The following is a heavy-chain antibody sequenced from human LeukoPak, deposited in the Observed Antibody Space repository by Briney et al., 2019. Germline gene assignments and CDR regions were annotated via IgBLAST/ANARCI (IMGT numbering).Heavy chain of an antibody. CDR2: IYYSGRT. Sequence: SETLSLTCTVSGGSISSSIYYWGWIRQPPGKGLEWIGSIYYSGRTYYNPSLKSRVTISVDTSKSQFSLKLSSVTAADTAVYYCARHNKAFDIWGQGTMVTVSS. V-gene: IGHV4-39*01. D-gene: IGHD2/OR15-2a*01. CDR3: ARHNKAFDI. J-gene: IGHJ3*02. CDR1: GGSISSSIYY.